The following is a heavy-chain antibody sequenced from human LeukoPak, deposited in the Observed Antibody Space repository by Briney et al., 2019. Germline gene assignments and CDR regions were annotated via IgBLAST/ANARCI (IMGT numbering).Heavy chain of an antibody. Sequence: GGSLRLSCAASGFTFSSYAMSWVRQAPGKGLEWVSAISGSGGNTYYADSVKGRFTISRDNSKNTLYLQMNSLRAEDTAVYYCAKDRATINSGHPYYGMDVWGQGTTVTVSS. J-gene: IGHJ6*02. CDR1: GFTFSSYA. CDR2: ISGSGGNT. V-gene: IGHV3-23*01. CDR3: AKDRATINSGHPYYGMDV. D-gene: IGHD6-19*01.